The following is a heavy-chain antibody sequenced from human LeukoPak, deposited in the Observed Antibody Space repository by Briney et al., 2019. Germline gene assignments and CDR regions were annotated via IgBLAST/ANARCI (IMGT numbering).Heavy chain of an antibody. V-gene: IGHV1-2*02. D-gene: IGHD4-11*01. Sequence: ASVKVSCKASGYTFTAYYIHWVRQAPGQGLEWMAWINPNSGDTNYAQKFLGRVTVTSDTSISTAYMKLSRLTSDDTAVYYCARDLTRLDVDDYWGQGTLVTVSS. J-gene: IGHJ4*02. CDR2: INPNSGDT. CDR3: ARDLTRLDVDDY. CDR1: GYTFTAYY.